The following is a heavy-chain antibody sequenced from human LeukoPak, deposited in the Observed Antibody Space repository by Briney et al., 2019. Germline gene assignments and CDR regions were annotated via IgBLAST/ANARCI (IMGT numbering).Heavy chain of an antibody. D-gene: IGHD3-22*01. Sequence: GSLRLSCAASGFPFSSYSMNWVRQAPGKGLEWVSSISSSSSYIYYADSVKGRFTISRDNAKNSLYLQMNSLRAEDTAVYYCARDPQTYYYDSSGSNWFDPWGQGTLVTVSS. CDR2: ISSSSSYI. V-gene: IGHV3-21*01. CDR1: GFPFSSYS. CDR3: ARDPQTYYYDSSGSNWFDP. J-gene: IGHJ5*02.